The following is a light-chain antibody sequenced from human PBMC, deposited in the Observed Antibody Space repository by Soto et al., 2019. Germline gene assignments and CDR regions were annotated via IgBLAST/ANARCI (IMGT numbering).Light chain of an antibody. Sequence: DIQMTQSPSTLSASVGDRVTITCRASQSISIWLAWYQQKPGKAPKLLIYDASSLKSGVPSRFSGSGSGTEFTLTISSLQPDDFATYFCQQYNSYSATFGQGTKVDIQ. V-gene: IGKV1-5*01. CDR2: DAS. CDR3: QQYNSYSAT. CDR1: QSISIW. J-gene: IGKJ1*01.